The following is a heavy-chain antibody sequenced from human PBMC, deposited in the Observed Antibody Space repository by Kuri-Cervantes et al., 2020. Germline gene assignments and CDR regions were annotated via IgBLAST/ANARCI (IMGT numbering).Heavy chain of an antibody. Sequence: GGSLRLSCAASGFTFDDYAMHWVRQAPGKGLEWVSGISWNSGSIGYADSVKGRFTISRDNSKNTLYLQMNSLRAEDTAVYYCAKLRHDSSGYYDYWGQGTLVTVSS. CDR2: ISWNSGSI. D-gene: IGHD3-22*01. V-gene: IGHV3-9*01. CDR3: AKLRHDSSGYYDY. CDR1: GFTFDDYA. J-gene: IGHJ4*02.